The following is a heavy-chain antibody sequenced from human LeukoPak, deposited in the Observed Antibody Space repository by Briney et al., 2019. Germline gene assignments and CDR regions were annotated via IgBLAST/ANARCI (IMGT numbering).Heavy chain of an antibody. CDR1: GLTFSSYD. D-gene: IGHD1-1*01. CDR3: VLGAYWNDDKNAFHI. CDR2: IGATGDT. J-gene: IGHJ3*02. Sequence: PGGSPRLSCAASGLTFSSYDMHWIRHAPGKGLEWVSSIGATGDTYYAGSVKGRFTISRENAKKSLYLQMSSLSAEDTAVYFCVLGAYWNDDKNAFHIWGPGTMVTVSS. V-gene: IGHV3-13*01.